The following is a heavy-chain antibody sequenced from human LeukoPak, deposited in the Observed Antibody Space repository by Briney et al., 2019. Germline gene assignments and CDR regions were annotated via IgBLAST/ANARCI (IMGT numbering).Heavy chain of an antibody. CDR3: AREYCSSTSCYLGVDY. CDR2: ISNRGSSI. CDR1: GFTFSNYE. Sequence: PGGSLRLSCAASGFTFSNYEMNWVRQAPGKGLEWVAYISNRGSSIYYADSVKGRFTISRDNAKNSLYLQMNSLRAEDTAVYYCAREYCSSTSCYLGVDYWGQGTLVTVSS. J-gene: IGHJ4*02. D-gene: IGHD2-2*01. V-gene: IGHV3-48*03.